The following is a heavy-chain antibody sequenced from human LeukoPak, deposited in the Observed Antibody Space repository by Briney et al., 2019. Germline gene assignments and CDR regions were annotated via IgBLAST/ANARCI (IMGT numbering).Heavy chain of an antibody. J-gene: IGHJ4*02. CDR1: GYTFTGYY. CDR3: ARGAHYYDSSGYYYKY. D-gene: IGHD3-22*01. CDR2: INPNSGNT. Sequence: ASVKVSCKASGYTFTGYYMHWVRQAPGQGLEWMGWINPNSGNTNYAQKLQGRVTMTTDTSTSTANMELRSLRSDDTAVYYCARGAHYYDSSGYYYKYWGQGTLVTVSS. V-gene: IGHV1-18*04.